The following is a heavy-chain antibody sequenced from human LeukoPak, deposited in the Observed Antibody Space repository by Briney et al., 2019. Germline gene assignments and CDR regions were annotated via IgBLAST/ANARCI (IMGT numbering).Heavy chain of an antibody. J-gene: IGHJ6*03. CDR3: GKSFCGSTSCYSSYYYYYMDV. CDR1: GFTFSSYA. Sequence: GGSLRLSCAASGFTFSSYAMSWVRQAPGKGLEWVSGISGSGGDTYYVDSVKGRFTISRDNSKNTLYLQMNSLRAEDTAVYYCGKSFCGSTSCYSSYYYYYMDVWGKGTTVTVSS. CDR2: ISGSGGDT. D-gene: IGHD2-2*01. V-gene: IGHV3-23*01.